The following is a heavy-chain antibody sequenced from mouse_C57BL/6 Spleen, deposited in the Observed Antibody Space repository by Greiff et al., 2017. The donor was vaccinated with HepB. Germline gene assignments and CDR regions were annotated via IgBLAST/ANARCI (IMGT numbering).Heavy chain of an antibody. CDR2: IHPNSGST. J-gene: IGHJ2*01. CDR3: ARWGDGGPDFDY. CDR1: GYTFTSYW. V-gene: IGHV1-64*01. D-gene: IGHD1-2*01. Sequence: QVQLQQPGAELVKPGASVKLSCKASGYTFTSYWMHWVKQRPGQGLEWIGMIHPNSGSTNYNEKFKSKATLTVDKSSSTAYMQLSSLTSEDSAVYYCARWGDGGPDFDYWGQGTTLTVSS.